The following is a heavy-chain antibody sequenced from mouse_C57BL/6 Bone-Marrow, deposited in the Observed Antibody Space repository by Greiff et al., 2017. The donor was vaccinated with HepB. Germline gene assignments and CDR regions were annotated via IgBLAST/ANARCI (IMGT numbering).Heavy chain of an antibody. CDR3: ARDDYDRSYFDY. CDR1: GYTFTSYW. D-gene: IGHD2-4*01. V-gene: IGHV1-59*01. CDR2: IDPSDSYT. Sequence: VQLQQPGAELVRPGTSVKLSCKASGYTFTSYWMHWVKQRHGQGLEWIGVIDPSDSYTNYNQKFKGKATLTVDTSSSTAYMQLSSLTSEDSAVYYCARDDYDRSYFDYWGQGTTLTVSS. J-gene: IGHJ2*01.